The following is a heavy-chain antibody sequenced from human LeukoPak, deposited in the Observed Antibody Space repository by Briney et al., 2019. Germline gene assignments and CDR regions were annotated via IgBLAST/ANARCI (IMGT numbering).Heavy chain of an antibody. V-gene: IGHV1-2*04. CDR1: GYTFTGYY. Sequence: ASVKVSCKASGYTFTGYYMHWVRQAPGQGLEWMGWINPNNGGTNYAQKFQGWVTMTRDTSISTAYMELSRLRSDDTAVYYCARADIVVGDDAFDIWGQGTMVTVSS. CDR3: ARADIVVGDDAFDI. CDR2: INPNNGGT. J-gene: IGHJ3*02. D-gene: IGHD2-15*01.